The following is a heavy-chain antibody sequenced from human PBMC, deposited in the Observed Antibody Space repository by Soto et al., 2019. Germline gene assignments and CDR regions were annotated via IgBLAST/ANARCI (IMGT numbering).Heavy chain of an antibody. CDR3: VRGQPHRITIFEVVIRSYDYGMDV. CDR2: INYRGSS. J-gene: IGHJ6*02. CDR1: GGSFTGYY. D-gene: IGHD3-3*02. Sequence: QVQLQQWGAGLLKPSETLSLTCAVYGGSFTGYYWTWIRQTPGKGLEWIGEINYRGSSYYNPSLERRISMAVDTSKNQFSLKLRSVTAADTAVYFCVRGQPHRITIFEVVIRSYDYGMDVWGQGTTVTVSS. V-gene: IGHV4-34*01.